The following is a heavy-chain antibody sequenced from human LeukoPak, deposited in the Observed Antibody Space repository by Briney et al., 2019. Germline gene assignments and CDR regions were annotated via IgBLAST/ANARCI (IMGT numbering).Heavy chain of an antibody. CDR1: GFTFRNYY. D-gene: IGHD1-26*01. Sequence: GGSLRLSCAASGFTFRNYYTTWIRQAPGKGLEWVSYISASGDTIYYGDSVRGRFTTSRDNAKNSLYLDMNTLKAEDTAVYYCARDPSWEILSYFDYWGQGTLVTVSS. CDR2: ISASGDTI. CDR3: ARDPSWEILSYFDY. V-gene: IGHV3-11*04. J-gene: IGHJ4*02.